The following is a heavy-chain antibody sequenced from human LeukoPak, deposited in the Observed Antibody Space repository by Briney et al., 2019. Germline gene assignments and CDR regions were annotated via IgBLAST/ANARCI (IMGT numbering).Heavy chain of an antibody. CDR2: IYNTGST. J-gene: IGHJ4*02. Sequence: SETLSLTCTVSGGSISSYYWSWIRQPPGKGLERIAYIYNTGSTNYNPSLKSRVTISVHTSKNQLSLRLNSVTAADTAVYCCARGGYYASGTYYIPYYFDSWGQGTLVTVSS. D-gene: IGHD3-10*01. V-gene: IGHV4-59*01. CDR1: GGSISSYY. CDR3: ARGGYYASGTYYIPYYFDS.